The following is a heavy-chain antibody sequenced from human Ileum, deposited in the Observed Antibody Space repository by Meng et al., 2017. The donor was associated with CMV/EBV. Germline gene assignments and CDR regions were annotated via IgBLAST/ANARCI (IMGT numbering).Heavy chain of an antibody. CDR3: AHRGAGDRSLD. CDR1: GVTLTTTGVG. J-gene: IGHJ4*02. V-gene: IGHV2-5*01. Sequence: CTFSGVTLTTTGVGVGWIRQPTGKALELLALIYWNDDKRYSTSLKSRITITKDTSKNQVVLTMTNMDPVDTATYYCAHRGAGDRSLDWGQGALVTVSS. CDR2: IYWNDDK. D-gene: IGHD1-26*01.